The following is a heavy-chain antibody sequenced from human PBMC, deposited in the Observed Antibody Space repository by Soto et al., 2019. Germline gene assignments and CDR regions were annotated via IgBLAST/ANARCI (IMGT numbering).Heavy chain of an antibody. CDR3: AKGSQSVFGVVISYYYYYYGMDV. Sequence: GGSLRLSCAASGFTFSSYAMSWVRQAPGKGLEWVSAISGSGGSTYYADSVKGRFTISRDNSKNTLYLQMNSLRAEDTAVYYCAKGSQSVFGVVISYYYYYYGMDVWGQGTTVTVSS. J-gene: IGHJ6*02. CDR1: GFTFSSYA. CDR2: ISGSGGST. D-gene: IGHD3-3*01. V-gene: IGHV3-23*01.